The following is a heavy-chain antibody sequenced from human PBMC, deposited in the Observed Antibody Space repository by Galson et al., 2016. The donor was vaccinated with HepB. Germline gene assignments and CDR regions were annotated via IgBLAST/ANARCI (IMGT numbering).Heavy chain of an antibody. CDR1: GFTFSSYW. CDR2: IKSDGTTT. D-gene: IGHD3-3*01. Sequence: SLRLSCAASGFTFSSYWMHWVRQVPGKGLVWVARIKSDGTTTTYADSVKGRFTISRDNAKNTLYLQMNSLRAEDTALYYCARIPGFWSGYYDYWGQGTLVTVSS. J-gene: IGHJ4*02. CDR3: ARIPGFWSGYYDY. V-gene: IGHV3-74*01.